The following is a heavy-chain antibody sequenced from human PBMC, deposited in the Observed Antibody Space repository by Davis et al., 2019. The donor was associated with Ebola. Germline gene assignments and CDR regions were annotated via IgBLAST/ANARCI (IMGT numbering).Heavy chain of an antibody. CDR1: EFTFSGYA. J-gene: IGHJ4*02. V-gene: IGHV3-23*01. Sequence: GGSLRLSCAASEFTFSGYAMSWVRQAPGKGLEWVSAISGSGGSTYYAGSVKGRFTISRHNSKNTVYLQMNNLRDEDTAVYHCSGGLFAYWGQGTLVTVSS. D-gene: IGHD3-16*01. CDR3: SGGLFAY. CDR2: ISGSGGST.